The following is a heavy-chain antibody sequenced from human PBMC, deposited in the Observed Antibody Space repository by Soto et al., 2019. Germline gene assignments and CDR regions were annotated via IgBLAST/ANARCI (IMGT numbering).Heavy chain of an antibody. J-gene: IGHJ6*02. CDR1: GFTFSSYG. CDR3: ARDDWASVSSWNRGGMDV. V-gene: IGHV3-33*01. D-gene: IGHD6-13*01. CDR2: IWYDGSNK. Sequence: GGSLRLSCAASGFTFSSYGMHWVRQAPGKGLEWVAVIWYDGSNKYYADSVKGRFTISRDNSKNTLYLQMNSLRAEDTAVYYCARDDWASVSSWNRGGMDVWGQGTTVTVSS.